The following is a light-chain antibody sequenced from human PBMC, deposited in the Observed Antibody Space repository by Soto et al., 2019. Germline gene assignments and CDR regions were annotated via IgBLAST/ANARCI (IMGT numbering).Light chain of an antibody. CDR1: SSDVGSYNL. V-gene: IGLV2-23*02. CDR3: FSYAGSSTLV. CDR2: EVS. J-gene: IGLJ2*01. Sequence: QPVLTQPDSVSGSPGQSITISCTGTSSDVGSYNLVSWYQQHPGKAPKLMIYEVSKRPSGVSNRFSGSKSGNTASLTISGLQAEDEADYYCFSYAGSSTLVFGGGTQLTVL.